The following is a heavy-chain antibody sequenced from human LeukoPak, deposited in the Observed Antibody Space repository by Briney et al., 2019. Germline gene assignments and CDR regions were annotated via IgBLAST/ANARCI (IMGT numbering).Heavy chain of an antibody. CDR1: GFTFSSYG. V-gene: IGHV3-23*01. CDR2: ISGSGGTT. D-gene: IGHD3-22*01. J-gene: IGHJ4*02. CDR3: AKTNGYYSD. Sequence: GGSLRLSCAASGFTFSSYGMNWVRQAPGKGLEWVSGISGSGGTTYYADSVKGRFSISRDNSKNSLSLQVSSLRAEDTAVYYCAKTNGYYSDWGQGTLVTVSS.